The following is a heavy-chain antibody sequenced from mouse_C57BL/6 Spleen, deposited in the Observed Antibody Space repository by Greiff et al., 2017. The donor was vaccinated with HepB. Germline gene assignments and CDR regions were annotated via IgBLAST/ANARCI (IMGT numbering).Heavy chain of an antibody. CDR3: TTGGLNY. J-gene: IGHJ2*01. D-gene: IGHD6-1*01. Sequence: VQLQQSGAELVRPGASVKLSCTASGFNIKDDYMHWVKQRPEQGLEWIGWIDPEIGDTEYASKFQGKATITADTSSNTAYLQLSSLTSEDTAVYYCTTGGLNYWGQGTILTVSS. CDR2: IDPEIGDT. V-gene: IGHV14-4*01. CDR1: GFNIKDDY.